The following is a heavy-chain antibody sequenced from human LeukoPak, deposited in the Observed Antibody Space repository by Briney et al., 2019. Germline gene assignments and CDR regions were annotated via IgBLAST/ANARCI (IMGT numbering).Heavy chain of an antibody. Sequence: SETLSLTCAVYGGSFRGYYWRGIRQPPGEGVEGGGEINHSGSTNYNTSLKSRVNISVDTSKNQFSLKLSSVTAADTAVYYSARTHYYGSGSYYNLRYYYGMDVWGKGTTVTVSS. V-gene: IGHV4-34*01. J-gene: IGHJ6*04. CDR1: GGSFRGYY. D-gene: IGHD3-10*01. CDR2: INHSGST. CDR3: ARTHYYGSGSYYNLRYYYGMDV.